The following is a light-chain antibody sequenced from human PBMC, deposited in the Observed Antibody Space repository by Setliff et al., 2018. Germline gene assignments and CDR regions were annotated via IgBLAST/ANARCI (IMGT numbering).Light chain of an antibody. Sequence: QSVLTQPASVSGSPGQSITIYCIGSSSDIGAYDYAAWYQQHPGKAPKLMIYDVSHRPSGVSHRFSASKSGNTASLTISGLQVEDEADYYGSSYSTRTSLDVFGTGTKVTVL. V-gene: IGLV2-14*03. J-gene: IGLJ1*01. CDR2: DVS. CDR1: SSDIGAYDY. CDR3: SSYSTRTSLDV.